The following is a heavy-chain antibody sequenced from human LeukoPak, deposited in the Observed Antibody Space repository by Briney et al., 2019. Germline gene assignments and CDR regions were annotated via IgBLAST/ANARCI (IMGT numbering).Heavy chain of an antibody. D-gene: IGHD3-22*01. CDR1: GFTFSNYW. CDR2: IKTDGSEK. J-gene: IGHJ1*01. CDR3: ATYSSLNRREFQF. Sequence: PGGSLRLSCEGSGFTFSNYWMGWVRQAPGKGLQWVANIKTDGSEKYYVDSVKGRFTISRDNAKNSLYLQMNSLRAEDTAVYYCATYSSLNRREFQFWGQSTLLTVSS. V-gene: IGHV3-7*01.